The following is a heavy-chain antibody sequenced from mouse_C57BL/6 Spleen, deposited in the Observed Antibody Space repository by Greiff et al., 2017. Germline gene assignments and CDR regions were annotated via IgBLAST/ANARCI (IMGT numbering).Heavy chain of an antibody. Sequence: QVQLQQPGAELVRPGSSVKLSCKASGYTFTSYWMHWVKQRPIQGLEWIGNIDPSDSETHYNQKFKDKATLTVDKSSSTAYMLLSSLTSEDSAVYYCATYGSSYSLYWYFDVWGTGTTVTVSS. CDR2: IDPSDSET. CDR1: GYTFTSYW. V-gene: IGHV1-52*01. J-gene: IGHJ1*03. D-gene: IGHD1-1*01. CDR3: ATYGSSYSLYWYFDV.